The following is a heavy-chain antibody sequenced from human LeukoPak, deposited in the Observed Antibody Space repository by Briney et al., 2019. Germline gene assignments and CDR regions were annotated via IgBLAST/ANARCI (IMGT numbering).Heavy chain of an antibody. D-gene: IGHD3-10*01. CDR1: GESFSGYY. Sequence: SETLSLTCAVYGESFSGYYWSWIRQPPGKGLEWIGEINHSGSTNYNPSLKSRVTISVDTSKNQFSLKLSSVTAADTAVYYCARAPYYYGSGSYSYWGQGTLVTVSS. CDR3: ARAPYYYGSGSYSY. J-gene: IGHJ4*02. CDR2: INHSGST. V-gene: IGHV4-34*01.